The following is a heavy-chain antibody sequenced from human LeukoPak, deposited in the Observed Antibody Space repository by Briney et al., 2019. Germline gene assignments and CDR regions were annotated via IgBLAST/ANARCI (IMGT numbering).Heavy chain of an antibody. J-gene: IGHJ4*02. CDR3: ARGSKMGRGSWGY. V-gene: IGHV1-8*01. D-gene: IGHD3-16*01. Sequence: ASVKVSCKASGYTFTSYDINWVRQATGQGPEWMGWMNPNSGNIGYAQKFQGRVTMTRNTSISTAYMELSSLRSEDTAVYYCARGSKMGRGSWGYWGQGTLVTVSS. CDR1: GYTFTSYD. CDR2: MNPNSGNI.